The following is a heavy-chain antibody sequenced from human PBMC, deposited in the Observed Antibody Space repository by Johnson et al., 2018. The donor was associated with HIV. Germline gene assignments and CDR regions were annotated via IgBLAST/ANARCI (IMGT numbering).Heavy chain of an antibody. CDR3: ARDACRGYGSELNAFDI. Sequence: QVQLVESGGGLVKPGGSLRLSCTASGFTFSDYYMTWIRQAPGKGLDWVSYISSNGGTIYYADSVKGRFTISRDNAKNSLYLQMNSLRAEDTAGYCCARDACRGYGSELNAFDIWGQGTMVTVSS. CDR1: GFTFSDYY. CDR2: ISSNGGTI. J-gene: IGHJ3*02. V-gene: IGHV3-11*04. D-gene: IGHD3-10*01.